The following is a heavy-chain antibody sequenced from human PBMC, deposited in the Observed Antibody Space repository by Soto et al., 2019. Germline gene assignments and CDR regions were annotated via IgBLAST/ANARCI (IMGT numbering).Heavy chain of an antibody. J-gene: IGHJ6*02. CDR2: INPSGGST. V-gene: IGHV1-46*01. CDR3: AARRPSGSGNYYYYGMDV. CDR1: GYTFTSYY. Sequence: GASVKVSCKASGYTFTSYYIHWVRQAPGQGLEWMGIINPSGGSTSYAQKFQGRVTMTRDTSTSTVYMELSSLRSEDTAVYYCAARRPSGSGNYYYYGMDVWAKGPRSPSP. D-gene: IGHD6-25*01.